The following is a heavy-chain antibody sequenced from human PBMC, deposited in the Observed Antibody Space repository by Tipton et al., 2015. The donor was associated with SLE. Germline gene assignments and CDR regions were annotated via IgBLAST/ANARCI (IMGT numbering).Heavy chain of an antibody. D-gene: IGHD3-22*01. CDR3: ARDAGRGVRGYYDSSGYYYD. CDR1: GFTFSSYW. J-gene: IGHJ4*02. V-gene: IGHV3-7*03. Sequence: GSLRLSCAASGFTFSSYWMSWVRQAPGKGLEWVANIKQDGSEKYYVDSVKGRFTISRDNAKNSLYLQMNSLRAEDTAVYYCARDAGRGVRGYYDSSGYYYDWGQGTLVTVSS. CDR2: IKQDGSEK.